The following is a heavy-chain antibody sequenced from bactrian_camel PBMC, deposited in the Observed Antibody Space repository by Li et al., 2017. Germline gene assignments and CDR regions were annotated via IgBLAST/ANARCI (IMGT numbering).Heavy chain of an antibody. J-gene: IGHJ6*01. Sequence: QVQLVESGGGLVQPGGSLRLSCAASGFTFSSYYMSWVRRVPGKGLEWVSSIWSDGSMTNYADSVKGRFTISQDNAKNTVYLQMDSLKPDDTAVYYCVREAGNDFGYWGQGTQVTVS. CDR1: GFTFSSYY. CDR2: IWSDGSMT. V-gene: IGHV3-2*01. CDR3: VREAGNDFGY.